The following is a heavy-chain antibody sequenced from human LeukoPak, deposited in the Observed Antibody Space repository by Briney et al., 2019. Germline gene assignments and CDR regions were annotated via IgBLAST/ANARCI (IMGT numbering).Heavy chain of an antibody. V-gene: IGHV3-23*01. D-gene: IGHD3-16*01. CDR3: AKRLKSYYGMDV. J-gene: IGHJ6*02. CDR1: GFTFSSYA. CDR2: ISGSGGST. Sequence: GGSLGLSCAASGFTFSSYAMSWVRQAPGKGLEWVSAISGSGGSTYYADSVKGRFTISRDNSKNTLYLQMNSLRAEDTAVYYCAKRLKSYYGMDVWGQGTTVTVSS.